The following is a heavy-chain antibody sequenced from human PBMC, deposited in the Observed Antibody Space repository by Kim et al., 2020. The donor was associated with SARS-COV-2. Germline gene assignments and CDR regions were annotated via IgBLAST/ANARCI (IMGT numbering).Heavy chain of an antibody. J-gene: IGHJ5*02. CDR2: IDYTGST. CDR3: ARPHRGRGGGAWFDP. V-gene: IGHV4-39*01. Sequence: SETLSLTCAVFGGSISSGDFYWGWIRQPPGKGLEWVGNIDYTGSTYYNPSLKSRVSRSVDTSKNQFSLRLTSLTAADTAVYYCARPHRGRGGGAWFDPWGQGTLVTVSS. D-gene: IGHD3-10*01. CDR1: GGSISSGDFY.